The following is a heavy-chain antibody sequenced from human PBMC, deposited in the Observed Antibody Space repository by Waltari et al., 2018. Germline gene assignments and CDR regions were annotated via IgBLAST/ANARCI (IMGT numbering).Heavy chain of an antibody. Sequence: QVQLQESGPGLVKPSETLSLTCAVSGYSISSGYYWGWIRQPPGKGLEWIGSIYHSGSHYYIPSLKSRVTISVDTSKNQFSLKLSSVTAADTAVYYCARLAYDSSGPDAFDIWGQGTMVTVSS. V-gene: IGHV4-38-2*01. J-gene: IGHJ3*02. CDR2: IYHSGSH. CDR1: GYSISSGYY. CDR3: ARLAYDSSGPDAFDI. D-gene: IGHD3-22*01.